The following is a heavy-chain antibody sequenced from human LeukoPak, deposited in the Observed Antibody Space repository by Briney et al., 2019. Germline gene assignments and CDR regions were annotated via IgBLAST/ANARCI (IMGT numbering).Heavy chain of an antibody. V-gene: IGHV4-39*01. Sequence: SETLSLTCTVSGGSISSSSYYWGWIRQPPGKGLEWIGSIYYSGSTYYNPSLKSRVTISVDTSKNQFSLKLSSVTAADTAVYYCARFGADYGDVPFDYWGQGTLVTVSS. J-gene: IGHJ4*02. CDR1: GGSISSSSYY. D-gene: IGHD4-17*01. CDR2: IYYSGST. CDR3: ARFGADYGDVPFDY.